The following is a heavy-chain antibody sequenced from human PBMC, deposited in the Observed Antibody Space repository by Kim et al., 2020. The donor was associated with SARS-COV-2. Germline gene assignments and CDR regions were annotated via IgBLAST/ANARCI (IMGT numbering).Heavy chain of an antibody. J-gene: IGHJ1*01. V-gene: IGHV3-11*04. CDR2: ISSSGTTI. CDR3: ARSRTYYYDSSGYLY. Sequence: GGSLRLSCVASGFTFSDYQMTWIRQAPGKGLEWVSYISSSGTTIYYTDSVKGRFTISRDNAKNSLYLQMNSLRAADTAVYYCARSRTYYYDSSGYLYWGHSTLVTVCS. D-gene: IGHD3-22*01. CDR1: GFTFSDYQ.